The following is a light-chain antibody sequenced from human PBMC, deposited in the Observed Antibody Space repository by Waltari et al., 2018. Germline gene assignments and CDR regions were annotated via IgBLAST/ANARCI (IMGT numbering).Light chain of an antibody. V-gene: IGKV3D-7*01. Sequence: VMTQSPATLSLSPGERATLSCRARQSVRTSHLSWYQQKPAQAPRLLIYGISRRATGVPDRFSASGSGTDFTLTISSLQPEDFAVYYCQQDFDVPWTFGQGTRLEIK. CDR3: QQDFDVPWT. CDR2: GIS. CDR1: QSVRTSH. J-gene: IGKJ1*01.